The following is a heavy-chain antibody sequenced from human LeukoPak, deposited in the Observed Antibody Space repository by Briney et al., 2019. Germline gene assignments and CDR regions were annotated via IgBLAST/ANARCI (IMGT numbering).Heavy chain of an antibody. CDR1: AFTFSNYT. V-gene: IGHV3-64*02. Sequence: GRSLTLSCAVSAFTFSNYTIDCVRQAAGDRLQSVSAITRNGAYTNYADSVTGRLSISRDNSRNAVFLQMGGLRIEDMAVYYCARVKVGATVSDYYYYYMDVWGTGTTVTVSS. CDR3: ARVKVGATVSDYYYYYMDV. J-gene: IGHJ6*03. CDR2: ITRNGAYT. D-gene: IGHD1-26*01.